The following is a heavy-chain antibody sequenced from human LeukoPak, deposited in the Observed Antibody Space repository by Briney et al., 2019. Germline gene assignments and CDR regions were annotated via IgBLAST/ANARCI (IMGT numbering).Heavy chain of an antibody. CDR3: ARVQGSFDY. J-gene: IGHJ4*02. D-gene: IGHD3-10*01. V-gene: IGHV3-30-3*01. CDR1: GFTFSSYA. CDR2: ISYDGSNK. Sequence: GGSLRLSCAASGFTFSSYAMHWVRQAPGKGLEWVAVISYDGSNKYYADSVKGRFTISRDNSKNTLYLQMNSLRAEDTAVYYCARVQGSFDYWGQGTLVTVSS.